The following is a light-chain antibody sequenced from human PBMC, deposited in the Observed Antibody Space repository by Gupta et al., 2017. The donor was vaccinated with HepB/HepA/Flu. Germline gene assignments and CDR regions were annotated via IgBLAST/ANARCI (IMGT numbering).Light chain of an antibody. CDR2: GAS. CDR1: QSVSSN. Sequence: EIVMTQSPATLSVSPGERATLSCRASQSVSSNLDWYQQKPGQAPRRLIYGASTKALGIHANCSGSGDGTERNITINSSHAEDFEVYYCQQENNGPPMCIFGQGTMMDIK. CDR3: QQENNGPPMCI. V-gene: IGKV3-15*01. J-gene: IGKJ2*04.